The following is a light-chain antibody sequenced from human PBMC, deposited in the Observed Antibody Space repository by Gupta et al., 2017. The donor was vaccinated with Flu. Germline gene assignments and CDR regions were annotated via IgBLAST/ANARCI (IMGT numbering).Light chain of an antibody. CDR2: DVS. CDR3: CSYAGSYTWV. J-gene: IGLJ3*02. CDR1: SSDLGGYNY. Sequence: QSALTQPRSVSGSPGQSVTISCTGTSSDLGGYNYVSWYQQHPGKAPKLMIYDVSKRPSGVPDRFSGSKSGNTASLTISGLQAEDDAYYHCCSYAGSYTWVLGGGTKLTVL. V-gene: IGLV2-11*01.